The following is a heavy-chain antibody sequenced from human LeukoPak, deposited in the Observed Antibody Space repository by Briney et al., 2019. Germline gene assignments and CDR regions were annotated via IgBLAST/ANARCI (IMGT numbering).Heavy chain of an antibody. CDR2: ISGSGGST. D-gene: IGHD3-22*01. J-gene: IGHJ4*02. Sequence: GGSLRLSCAASGFTFSSYSMSWVRQAPGKGLEWVSAISGSGGSTYYADSVKGRFTISRDNSKNTLYLQMNSLRAEDTAVYYCAKVEVGYDSSGYSYFDYWGQGTLVTVSS. V-gene: IGHV3-23*01. CDR1: GFTFSSYS. CDR3: AKVEVGYDSSGYSYFDY.